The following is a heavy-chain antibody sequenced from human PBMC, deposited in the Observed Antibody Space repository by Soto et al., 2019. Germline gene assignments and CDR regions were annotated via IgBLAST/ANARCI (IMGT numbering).Heavy chain of an antibody. CDR1: GFTFSNAW. J-gene: IGHJ4*02. CDR3: TTLMVCSGGSSYCDY. CDR2: IKSKTDGGTT. Sequence: PGGSLRLSCAASGFTFSNAWMNWVRQAPGKGLEWVGRIKSKTDGGTTDYAAPVKGRFTISRDDSKNTLYLQMNSLKTEDTAVYYCTTLMVCSGGSSYCDYWGQGTLVTVSS. D-gene: IGHD2-15*01. V-gene: IGHV3-15*07.